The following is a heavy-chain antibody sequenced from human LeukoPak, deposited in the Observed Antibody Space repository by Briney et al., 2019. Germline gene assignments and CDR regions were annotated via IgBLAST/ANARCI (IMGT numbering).Heavy chain of an antibody. CDR1: GGSVSHYY. Sequence: SETLSLTCTVSGGSVSHYYWSWIRQPAGKGLEWIGRIYTSGSTNYNPSLKSRVTMSVDTSKNQFSLKLSSVTAADTAVYYCARDPGYYDILTGYLPGFSWFDPWGQGTLVTVSS. V-gene: IGHV4-4*07. CDR3: ARDPGYYDILTGYLPGFSWFDP. J-gene: IGHJ5*02. CDR2: IYTSGST. D-gene: IGHD3-9*01.